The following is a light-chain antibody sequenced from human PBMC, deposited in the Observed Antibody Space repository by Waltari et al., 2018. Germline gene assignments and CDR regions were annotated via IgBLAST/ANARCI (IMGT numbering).Light chain of an antibody. CDR1: SSDVGYYNY. CDR2: DVN. J-gene: IGLJ2*01. V-gene: IGLV2-14*01. Sequence: QSALTQPASVSGSPGQSITISCTGTSSDVGYYNYVSWYQQHPCKAPKLMISDVNKQPSGVSNRFSGSKSGNTASLTISGLQAEDEADYYCSSYTNYATVIFGGGTKLTVL. CDR3: SSYTNYATVI.